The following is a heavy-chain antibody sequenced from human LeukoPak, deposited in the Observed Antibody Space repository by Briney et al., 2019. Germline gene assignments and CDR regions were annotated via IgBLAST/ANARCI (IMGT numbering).Heavy chain of an antibody. CDR1: GYTFSSYD. J-gene: IGHJ3*02. Sequence: ASVKVSCTASGYTFSSYDISWVRQAPGQGLEWMGRINTYNGNTDYAQRFQDRVTMTTDTSTTTAYMELRTLRSDDTAVYYCARGEGALDAFDIWGRGTMVTVSS. V-gene: IGHV1-18*01. CDR2: INTYNGNT. CDR3: ARGEGALDAFDI.